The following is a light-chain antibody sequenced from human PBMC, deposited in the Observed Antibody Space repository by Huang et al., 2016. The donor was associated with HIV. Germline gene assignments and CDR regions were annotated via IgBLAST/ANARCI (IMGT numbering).Light chain of an antibody. J-gene: IGKJ2*01. CDR3: QHYKT. V-gene: IGKV3-15*01. CDR2: CAF. Sequence: EIVMTQSPATLSVSPGERVILSCRTSQSVSTNLAWYQQKRGQPPRLLIYCAFPRATDTPIRFRGSGSGTEFTLPLSSLPPEDFAVYSCQHYKTFGRGTKLEIK. CDR1: QSVSTN.